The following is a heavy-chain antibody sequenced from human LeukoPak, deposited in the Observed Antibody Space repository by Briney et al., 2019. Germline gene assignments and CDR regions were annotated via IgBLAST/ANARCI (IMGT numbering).Heavy chain of an antibody. Sequence: PGGSLRLSCAASGFTFSSYWMHWVRQALGKGLVWVSRINSDGSSTSYADSVKGRFTISRDNAKNSLYLQMNSLRAEDTAVYYCARTRDYYDSSGAFDYWGQGTLVTVSS. V-gene: IGHV3-74*01. CDR1: GFTFSSYW. J-gene: IGHJ4*02. CDR3: ARTRDYYDSSGAFDY. D-gene: IGHD3-22*01. CDR2: INSDGSST.